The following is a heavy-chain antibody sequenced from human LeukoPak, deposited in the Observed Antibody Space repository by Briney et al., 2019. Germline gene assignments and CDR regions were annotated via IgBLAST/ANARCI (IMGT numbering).Heavy chain of an antibody. V-gene: IGHV1-18*01. CDR2: ISAYNGKT. J-gene: IGHJ3*02. CDR3: ARVWVRPDAFDI. D-gene: IGHD3-10*01. Sequence: GASVKVSCKASGYTFTSYGISWVRQAPGQGLEWMGWISAYNGKTNYAQKLQGRVTMTTDTSTRTAYMELRSLRSDDTAVYYCARVWVRPDAFDIWGQGTMVTVSS. CDR1: GYTFTSYG.